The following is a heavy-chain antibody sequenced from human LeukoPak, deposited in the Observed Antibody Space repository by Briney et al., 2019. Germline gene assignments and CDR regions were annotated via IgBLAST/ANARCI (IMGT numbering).Heavy chain of an antibody. CDR2: INPSGGTA. J-gene: IGHJ4*02. D-gene: IGHD6-13*01. Sequence: ASVKVPCKASGYXFTLYYMHWVRQAPGQGLEWMGIINPSGGTANYAQKFQGRVTVTRDTSTSTVYMELSSLRSEDTAVYYCARDLFSSSWYGPYYFDYWGQGTLVTVSS. CDR3: ARDLFSSSWYGPYYFDY. V-gene: IGHV1-46*01. CDR1: GYXFTLYY.